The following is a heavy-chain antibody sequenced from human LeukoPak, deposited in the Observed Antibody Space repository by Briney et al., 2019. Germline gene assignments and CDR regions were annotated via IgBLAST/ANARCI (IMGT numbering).Heavy chain of an antibody. J-gene: IGHJ3*02. CDR3: AKAAPEWELRYRAFDI. Sequence: PGGSLRLSCAASGFTFRDYSMNWVRQAPGKGLEWVSAISGSGGSTYYADSVKGRFTISRDNSKNTLYLQMNSLRAEDTAVYYCAKAAPEWELRYRAFDIWGQGTMVTVSS. V-gene: IGHV3-23*01. CDR2: ISGSGGST. CDR1: GFTFRDYS. D-gene: IGHD1-26*01.